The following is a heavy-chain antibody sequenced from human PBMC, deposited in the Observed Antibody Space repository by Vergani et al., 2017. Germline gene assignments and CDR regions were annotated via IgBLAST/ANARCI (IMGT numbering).Heavy chain of an antibody. V-gene: IGHV4-38-2*01. Sequence: QVRLEESGPGLVKPSETPSLICSVSGYSIGSGLYWAWIRQSPGEGLQWLTSIHNRGKTYHNPSLKSRVSVSLDTSKNHFSLNLTSVTATDTAVYYCARSQGDYWYFDLWGPGSLVTVSS. CDR1: GYSIGSGLY. J-gene: IGHJ2*01. CDR2: IHNRGKT. CDR3: ARSQGDYWYFDL. D-gene: IGHD2-21*01.